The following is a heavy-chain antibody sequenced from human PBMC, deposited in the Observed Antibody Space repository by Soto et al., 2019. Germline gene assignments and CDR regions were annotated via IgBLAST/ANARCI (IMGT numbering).Heavy chain of an antibody. J-gene: IGHJ6*02. CDR1: GYSFTSYW. V-gene: IGHV5-51*01. D-gene: IGHD2-2*01. CDR2: IYPGDSDI. Sequence: PGESLKISCKGSGYSFTSYWIGWVRQMPGKGLEWMGIIYPGDSDIRYSPSFQGQVTISADKSISTAYLQWSSLKASDTAMYYCARHAVQDIVVVPAATTDYYYYYGMDVWGQGTTVTVSS. CDR3: ARHAVQDIVVVPAATTDYYYYYGMDV.